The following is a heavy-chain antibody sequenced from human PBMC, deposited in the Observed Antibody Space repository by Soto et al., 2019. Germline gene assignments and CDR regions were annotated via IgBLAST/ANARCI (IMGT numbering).Heavy chain of an antibody. CDR3: ARGDRGGSGSPASYYYSGWDV. J-gene: IGHJ6*02. CDR1: GFTFSSYA. D-gene: IGHD3-10*01. CDR2: ISGGGGST. Sequence: EVQLLESGGGLVQPGGSLRLSCAASGFTFSSYALSWVRQAPGKGLEWVSGISGGGGSTYYADSVKGRFTISRDNSNNALFLQMHNLRIEDTALYYCARGDRGGSGSPASYYYSGWDVWGQGATVTVS. V-gene: IGHV3-23*01.